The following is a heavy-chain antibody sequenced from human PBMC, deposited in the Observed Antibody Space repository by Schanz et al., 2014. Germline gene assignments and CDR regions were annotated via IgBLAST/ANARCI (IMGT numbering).Heavy chain of an antibody. D-gene: IGHD3-10*01. J-gene: IGHJ4*02. CDR3: ARDRWFRWFGEN. CDR1: GLTFISKV. Sequence: QLVESGGDVVQPGGPLRLSCSVSGLTFISKVIHWVRQAPGKGLEWVAVISYDGSEKYYGDSVTGRFTISRDNSKKTAYLQMNDLRIEDTAMYFCARDRWFRWFGENWGQGTRVTVSS. CDR2: ISYDGSEK. V-gene: IGHV3-30*03.